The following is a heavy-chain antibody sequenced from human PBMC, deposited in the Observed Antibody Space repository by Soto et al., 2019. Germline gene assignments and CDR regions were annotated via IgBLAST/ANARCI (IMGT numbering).Heavy chain of an antibody. CDR2: MNPNSGNT. CDR1: GYTFTSYD. CDR3: ARARASAGTWWFDP. J-gene: IGHJ5*02. D-gene: IGHD6-13*01. Sequence: ASVKVSCKASGYTFTSYDINWVRQATGQGLEWMGWMNPNSGNTGYAQKFQGRVTMTRNTSISTAYMELSSLRYEDTAVYYWARARASAGTWWFDPWGQVTLVTVSS. V-gene: IGHV1-8*01.